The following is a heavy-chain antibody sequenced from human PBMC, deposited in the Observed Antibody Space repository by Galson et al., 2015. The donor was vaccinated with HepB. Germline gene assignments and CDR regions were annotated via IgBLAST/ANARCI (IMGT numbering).Heavy chain of an antibody. J-gene: IGHJ4*02. CDR1: GFTFSSYW. D-gene: IGHD3-10*01. CDR3: ARDLQVTGFGELFNY. CDR2: MKQDGSEK. Sequence: SLRLSCAASGFTFSSYWMSWVRQAPGKGLEWVANMKQDGSEKYYVDSVKGRFTISRDNAKNSLYLQMNSLRAEDTAVYYCARDLQVTGFGELFNYWGQGTLVTVSS. V-gene: IGHV3-7*01.